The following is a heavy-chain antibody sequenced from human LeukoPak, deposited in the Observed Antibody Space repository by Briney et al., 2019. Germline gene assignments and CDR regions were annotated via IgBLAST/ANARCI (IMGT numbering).Heavy chain of an antibody. CDR3: ARCKGWYSTDSFDI. CDR2: INGDGSNT. CDR1: GFTFSTHW. D-gene: IGHD6-19*01. J-gene: IGHJ3*02. V-gene: IGHV3-74*03. Sequence: PGGSLRLFCAACGFTFSTHWTLWVRQAPGKGLVWVSRINGDGSNTTYAVSVKGRFTISRDNAKNTLYLQMNGLRAEDTTVDHCARCKGWYSTDSFDIWGQGTMVTVSS.